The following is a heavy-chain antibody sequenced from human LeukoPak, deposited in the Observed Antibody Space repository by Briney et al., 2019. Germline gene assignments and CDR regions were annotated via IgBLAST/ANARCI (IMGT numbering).Heavy chain of an antibody. CDR1: GFTFSSYS. Sequence: PGGSLRLSCAASGFTFSSYSMNWVRQAPGKGLEWVSSISSSSSYIYYADSVKGRFTISRDNAKNSLYLQMNSLRSEDTAVYYCARDTPHIYYDSSGYYFDYWGQGTLVTVSS. D-gene: IGHD3-22*01. CDR2: ISSSSSYI. J-gene: IGHJ4*02. CDR3: ARDTPHIYYDSSGYYFDY. V-gene: IGHV3-21*04.